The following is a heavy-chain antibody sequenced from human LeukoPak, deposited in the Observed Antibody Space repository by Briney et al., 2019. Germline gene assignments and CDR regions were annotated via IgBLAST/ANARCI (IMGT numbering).Heavy chain of an antibody. CDR2: ISGSGGST. J-gene: IGHJ4*02. CDR1: GFTFSSYA. V-gene: IGHV3-23*01. Sequence: GGSLRLSCAASGFTFSSYAMSWVRQAPGKGLEWVSAISGSGGSTYYADSVKGRFTISRDNSKNTLYLQMNSLRAEDTAVYYCAKDLEPTAAGQIDYWGQGTLVPSPQ. D-gene: IGHD6-13*01. CDR3: AKDLEPTAAGQIDY.